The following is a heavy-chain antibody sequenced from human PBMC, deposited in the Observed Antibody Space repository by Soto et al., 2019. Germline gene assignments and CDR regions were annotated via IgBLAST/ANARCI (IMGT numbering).Heavy chain of an antibody. CDR2: IYYSGST. J-gene: IGHJ5*02. CDR1: GGSISSGDYY. D-gene: IGHD6-13*01. Sequence: SETLSLTCTVSGGSISSGDYYWSWIRQPPGKGLEWIGYIYYSGSTYYNPSLKSRVTISVDTSKNQFSLKLSSVTAADTAVYYCARVSIAAAFNWFDPWGQGTLVTVSS. V-gene: IGHV4-30-4*01. CDR3: ARVSIAAAFNWFDP.